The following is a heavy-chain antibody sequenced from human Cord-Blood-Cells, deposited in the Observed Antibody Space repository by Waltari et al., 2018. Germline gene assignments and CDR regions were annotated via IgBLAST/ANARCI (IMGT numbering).Heavy chain of an antibody. V-gene: IGHV3-9*01. CDR1: GFTFDDYA. J-gene: IGHJ2*01. D-gene: IGHD3-10*01. Sequence: EVQLVESGGGLVQPGRSLRLSCAASGFTFDDYAMPWVRQAPGKGLEWVSGISWNSGSIGYADSVKGRFTISRDNAKNSLYLQMNSLRAEDTALYYCVKDSTMVNWYFDLWGRGTLVTVSS. CDR3: VKDSTMVNWYFDL. CDR2: ISWNSGSI.